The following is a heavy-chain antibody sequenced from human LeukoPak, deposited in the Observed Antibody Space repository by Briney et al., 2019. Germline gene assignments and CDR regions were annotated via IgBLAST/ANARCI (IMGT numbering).Heavy chain of an antibody. Sequence: ASVKVSCKASGCTFTSYYMHWVRQAPGRGLEWMGIINPSGGSTSYAQKFQGRVTMTRDMSTSTVYMELSSLRSEDTAVYYCARGESYYGSNRYSDYWGQGTLVTVSS. D-gene: IGHD3-10*01. J-gene: IGHJ4*02. CDR1: GCTFTSYY. CDR3: ARGESYYGSNRYSDY. CDR2: INPSGGST. V-gene: IGHV1-46*01.